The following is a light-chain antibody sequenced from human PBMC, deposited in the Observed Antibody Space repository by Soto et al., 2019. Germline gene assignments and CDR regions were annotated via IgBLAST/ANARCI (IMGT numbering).Light chain of an antibody. Sequence: EIVMTQSPATLSVSPGERATLSCRASQSVSSNLAWYQQKPGQAPRLLNYGASTRATGIPARFSGSGSGTEFTLTISSLQSEDFAVYYCQQYNKWPLTFGGGTKVEIK. J-gene: IGKJ4*01. V-gene: IGKV3D-15*01. CDR2: GAS. CDR3: QQYNKWPLT. CDR1: QSVSSN.